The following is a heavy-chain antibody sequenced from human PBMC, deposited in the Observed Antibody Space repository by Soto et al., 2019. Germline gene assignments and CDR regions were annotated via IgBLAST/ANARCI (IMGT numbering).Heavy chain of an antibody. CDR1: GFTFSSYG. CDR2: ISSDGNNK. V-gene: IGHV3-30*03. J-gene: IGHJ4*02. CDR3: ARDGPFDSSGHYYFFDT. Sequence: GGSLRLSCAASGFTFSSYGLHWVRQAPGEGLQWGTVISSDGNNKYYIDSVKCRFTISRDNSKNTLYLQMNSLRVEDTAVYYCARDGPFDSSGHYYFFDTWGQRPPVTVSS. D-gene: IGHD3-22*01.